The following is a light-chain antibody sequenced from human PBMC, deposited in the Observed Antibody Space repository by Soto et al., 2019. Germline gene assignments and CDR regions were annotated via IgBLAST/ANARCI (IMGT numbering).Light chain of an antibody. J-gene: IGKJ2*01. CDR3: QQHNSYPLYT. Sequence: DIQLTQSPSFLSASVGDRVTITCRASQGISSYLAWYQQKPGKAPKLLIYAASTLQSGVPSRFSGSGSGTEFTLTISSLQPEDFATYYCQQHNSYPLYTFGQGTKRAIK. V-gene: IGKV1-9*01. CDR1: QGISSY. CDR2: AAS.